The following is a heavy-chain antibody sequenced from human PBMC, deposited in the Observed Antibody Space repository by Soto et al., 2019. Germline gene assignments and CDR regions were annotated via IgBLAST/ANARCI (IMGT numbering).Heavy chain of an antibody. Sequence: QVQLVQSGAEVKKPGASVKVSCKASGYTFTSYGISWVRQAPGQGLEWMGWISAYNGNTNYAQKLQGRVTMTTDTPTSTAYMELRSLRSDDTAVYYCARVVESFLRYFDTVMDVWGQGTTVTVSS. V-gene: IGHV1-18*04. D-gene: IGHD3-9*01. CDR2: ISAYNGNT. CDR1: GYTFTSYG. CDR3: ARVVESFLRYFDTVMDV. J-gene: IGHJ6*02.